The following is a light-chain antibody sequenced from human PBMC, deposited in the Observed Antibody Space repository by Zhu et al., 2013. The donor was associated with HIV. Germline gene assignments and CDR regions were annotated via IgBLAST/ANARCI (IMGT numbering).Light chain of an antibody. CDR2: GAS. V-gene: IGKV3-15*01. CDR3: QQYNNWPL. CDR1: PSVTSSY. Sequence: EIVLTQSPGTLSLSPGERATLSCRASPSVTSSYLAWYQQRPGQAPRLLIYGASTRATGIPARFSGSGSGTEFTLTISSLQSEDFAVYYCQQYNNWPLFGPGTKVDIK. J-gene: IGKJ3*01.